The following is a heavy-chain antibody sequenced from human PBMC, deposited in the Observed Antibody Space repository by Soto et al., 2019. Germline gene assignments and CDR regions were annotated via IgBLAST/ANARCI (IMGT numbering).Heavy chain of an antibody. J-gene: IGHJ4*02. CDR2: ISGSGGST. CDR1: GFTFSSYA. Sequence: EVQLLESGGGLVQPGGSLRLSCAASGFTFSSYAMSWVRQAPGKGLEWVSAISGSGGSTYYADSVKGRFTISRDHSKNTLYLQMNSLRAEDTAVYYCAKDKSRWGTVTTADYWGQGTLVTVSS. CDR3: AKDKSRWGTVTTADY. V-gene: IGHV3-23*01. D-gene: IGHD4-17*01.